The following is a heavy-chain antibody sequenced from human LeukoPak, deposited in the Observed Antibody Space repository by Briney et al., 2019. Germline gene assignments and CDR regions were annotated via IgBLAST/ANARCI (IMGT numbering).Heavy chain of an antibody. CDR1: GFTFSSYG. CDR2: IWYDGSNK. V-gene: IGHV3-33*01. CDR3: ATLWDYGDYGDAFDI. D-gene: IGHD4-17*01. Sequence: GGSLRLSCAASGFTFSSYGMHWVRQAPGKGLEWGAVIWYDGSNKYYADSVKGRFTISRDNSKNTLYLQMNSLRAEDTAVYYCATLWDYGDYGDAFDIWGQGTMVTVSS. J-gene: IGHJ3*02.